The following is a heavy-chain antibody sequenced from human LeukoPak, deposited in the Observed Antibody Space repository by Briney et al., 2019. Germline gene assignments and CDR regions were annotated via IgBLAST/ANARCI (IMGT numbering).Heavy chain of an antibody. CDR2: INPSGGST. CDR3: ARDRQGHSRMVRGVIINPSLGY. Sequence: GASVKVSCKASGYTFTSYYMHWVRQAPGQGLEWMGIINPSGGSTSYAQKFQGRVTMTRDTSTSTVYMELSSLRSEDTAVYYCARDRQGHSRMVRGVIINPSLGYWGQGTLVTVSS. CDR1: GYTFTSYY. J-gene: IGHJ4*02. V-gene: IGHV1-46*01. D-gene: IGHD3-10*01.